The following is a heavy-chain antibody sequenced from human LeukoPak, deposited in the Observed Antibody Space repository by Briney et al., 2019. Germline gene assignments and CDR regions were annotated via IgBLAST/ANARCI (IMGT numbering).Heavy chain of an antibody. CDR1: GGSFIGYY. Sequence: SSETLSLTCAVYGGSFIGYYWSWIRQPPGKGLEWIGEINDSGSTSCSPSLKSRVSISVDTSKNQFSLKLSSVTAADTAVYYCARVIDSDISGSYLGYWGQGTRVTVSS. J-gene: IGHJ4*02. V-gene: IGHV4-34*01. D-gene: IGHD3-22*01. CDR3: ARVIDSDISGSYLGY. CDR2: INDSGST.